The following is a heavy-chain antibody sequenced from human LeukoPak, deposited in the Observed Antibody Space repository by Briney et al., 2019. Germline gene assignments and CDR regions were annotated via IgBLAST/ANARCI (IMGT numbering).Heavy chain of an antibody. V-gene: IGHV3-74*01. Sequence: GGSLRLSCAASGFTFANYWMHWVRQAPGKGLVWVSRINNDGSSTNYADSVKGRFTISRDNAKNTLYLQMNSLRVEDTAMYYCARAPFDYWGQGTLVTVSS. CDR3: ARAPFDY. CDR1: GFTFANYW. J-gene: IGHJ4*02. CDR2: INNDGSST.